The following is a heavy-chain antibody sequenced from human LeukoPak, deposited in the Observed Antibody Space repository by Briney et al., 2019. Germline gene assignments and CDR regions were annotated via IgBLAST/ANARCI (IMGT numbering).Heavy chain of an antibody. V-gene: IGHV1-2*02. Sequence: ASVKVSCTASGYTFTGYYIHWVRQAPGQGREWMGWINPNNGGTDYAQNVQGRVTMTRDTSISTAYMELSRLRSDDTAFYYCARDGRIVGTTHNWFDPWGQGTLVTVSS. CDR2: INPNNGGT. CDR3: ARDGRIVGTTHNWFDP. CDR1: GYTFTGYY. J-gene: IGHJ5*02. D-gene: IGHD1-26*01.